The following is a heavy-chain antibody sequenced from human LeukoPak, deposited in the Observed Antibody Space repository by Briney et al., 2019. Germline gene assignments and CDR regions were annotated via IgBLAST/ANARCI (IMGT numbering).Heavy chain of an antibody. J-gene: IGHJ4*02. V-gene: IGHV3-33*01. CDR2: IWYDGSNK. CDR1: GFTFSNYG. CDR3: ARDSVVVPAAIGSSGWPVGDY. D-gene: IGHD2-2*02. Sequence: PGGSLRLSCAASGFTFSNYGMHWVRQAPGKGLEWVAVIWYDGSNKYYADHVKGRFTISRDNSKNTLYLQMNSLRAEDTAVYYCARDSVVVPAAIGSSGWPVGDYWGQGTLVTVSS.